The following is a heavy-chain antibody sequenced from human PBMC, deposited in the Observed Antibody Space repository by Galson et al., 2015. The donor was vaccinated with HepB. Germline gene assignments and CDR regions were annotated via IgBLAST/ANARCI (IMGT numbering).Heavy chain of an antibody. V-gene: IGHV3-23*01. Sequence: SLRLSCAASGFTFSSHGMNWIRQAPGKGPEWVSGIRGSGGNTYYADSVKGRFTIARDNSKNTLHLQMNSLRAEDTAVYYCAKDLTPLHSDYAVLHYRGLGTLVTVSP. D-gene: IGHD5-12*01. CDR2: IRGSGGNT. J-gene: IGHJ4*02. CDR1: GFTFSSHG. CDR3: AKDLTPLHSDYAVLHY.